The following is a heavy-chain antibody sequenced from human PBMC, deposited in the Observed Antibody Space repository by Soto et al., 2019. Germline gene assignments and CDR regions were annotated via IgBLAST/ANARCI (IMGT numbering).Heavy chain of an antibody. CDR2: IRGGGSA. Sequence: EVQVLEWGGGLGQPGGSLRLSCTASGFTFTTNAMTWVRQAPGKGLEWVSTIRGGGSAYYADSVKGGFTVSRDNSKNTLYLQMNSLRAEDTAIYYCAKHGYADRHMGPNYFDYWGQGSLVTVSS. V-gene: IGHV3-23*01. J-gene: IGHJ4*02. CDR3: AKHGYADRHMGPNYFDY. D-gene: IGHD5-12*01. CDR1: GFTFTTNA.